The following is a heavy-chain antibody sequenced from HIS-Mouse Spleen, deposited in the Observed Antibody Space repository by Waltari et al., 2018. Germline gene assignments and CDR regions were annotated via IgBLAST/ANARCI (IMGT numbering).Heavy chain of an antibody. CDR3: ARHLTRFSGSYYAFDI. Sequence: EVQLVQSGAEVKKPGESLKISCKGSGYSFTSYWIVWVRQMPGKGLEWRGIIYPGDSDTRYSPSFQGQVTISADKSISTAYLQWSSLKASDTAMYYCARHLTRFSGSYYAFDIWGQGTMVTVSS. CDR2: IYPGDSDT. J-gene: IGHJ3*02. CDR1: GYSFTSYW. D-gene: IGHD1-26*01. V-gene: IGHV5-51*01.